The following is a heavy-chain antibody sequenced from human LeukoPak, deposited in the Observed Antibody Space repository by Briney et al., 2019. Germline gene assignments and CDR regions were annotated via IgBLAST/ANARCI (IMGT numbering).Heavy chain of an antibody. J-gene: IGHJ4*02. Sequence: SVKVPCKASGGTFSSYAISWVRQAPGQGLEWMGRIIPILGIANYAQKFQGRVTITADKSTSTAYMELSSLRSEDTAVYYCARGSSGWYLDYWGQGTLVTVSS. CDR2: IIPILGIA. V-gene: IGHV1-69*04. CDR1: GGTFSSYA. CDR3: ARGSSGWYLDY. D-gene: IGHD6-19*01.